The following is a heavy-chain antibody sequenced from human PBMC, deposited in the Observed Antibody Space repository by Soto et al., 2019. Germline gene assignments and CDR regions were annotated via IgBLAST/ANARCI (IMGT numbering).Heavy chain of an antibody. D-gene: IGHD2-2*01. CDR1: GGSFSGYY. V-gene: IGHV4-34*01. CDR3: ARARLGYCSSTSRYHFDY. J-gene: IGHJ4*02. Sequence: SETLSLTCAVYGGSFSGYYWSWIRQPPGKGLEWIGEINHSGSTNYNPSLKSRVTISVDTSKNQFSLKLSSVTAADTAVYYCARARLGYCSSTSRYHFDYWGQGTLVTVS. CDR2: INHSGST.